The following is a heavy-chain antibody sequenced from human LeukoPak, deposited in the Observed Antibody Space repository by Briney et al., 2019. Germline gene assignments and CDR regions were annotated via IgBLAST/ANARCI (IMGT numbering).Heavy chain of an antibody. CDR1: GFTFRNYG. D-gene: IGHD1-1*01. CDR2: ISGSGGTT. V-gene: IGHV3-23*01. J-gene: IGHJ4*02. CDR3: VQIHDHGDYVAF. Sequence: GGSLRLSCAASGFTFRNYGMTWVRQAPGKGLEWVAGISGSGGTTHYSDSVKGRCTISRDNSKNTLSLQINSLRAEDTAVYYCVQIHDHGDYVAFWGQGALVTVSS.